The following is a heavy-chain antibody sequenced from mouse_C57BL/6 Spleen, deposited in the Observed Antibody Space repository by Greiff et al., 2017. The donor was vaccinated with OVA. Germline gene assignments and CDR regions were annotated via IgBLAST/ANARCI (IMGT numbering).Heavy chain of an antibody. V-gene: IGHV7-3*01. Sequence: EVMLVESGGGLVQPGGSLSLSCAASGFTFTDYYMSWVRQPPGKALEWLGFIRNKANGYTTEYSASVKGRFTISRDNSQSILYLQMNALRAEDSATYYCARYIDDYDPFDYWGQGTTLTVSS. J-gene: IGHJ2*01. CDR1: GFTFTDYY. D-gene: IGHD2-4*01. CDR2: IRNKANGYTT. CDR3: ARYIDDYDPFDY.